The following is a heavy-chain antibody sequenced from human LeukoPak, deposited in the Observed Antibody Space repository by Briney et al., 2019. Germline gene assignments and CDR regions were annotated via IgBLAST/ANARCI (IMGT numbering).Heavy chain of an antibody. CDR2: ISSGSSTI. CDR1: GFTFSSYS. Sequence: GGSLRLSCAASGFTFSSYSMNWVRQAPGKGLEWVSYISSGSSTIYYADSVKGRFTISRDNAKNSLYLQMNSLRDEDTAVYYCSRENIAVPGGASWGQGTLVTVSS. CDR3: SRENIAVPGGAS. V-gene: IGHV3-48*02. J-gene: IGHJ5*02. D-gene: IGHD6-19*01.